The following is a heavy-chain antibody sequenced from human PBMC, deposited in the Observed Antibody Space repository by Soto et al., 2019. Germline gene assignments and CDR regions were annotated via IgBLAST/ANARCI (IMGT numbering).Heavy chain of an antibody. Sequence: QVQLVQSGAEVKKPGASVKVSCKASGYTFTSYYMHWVRQAPGQGLEWMGIINPSGGSTSYAQKFQGRGTMTRDTFTGTVYIGLSRLRSEDTAGYYWARELVVPAATYFGYWGQGTLVTVSS. CDR1: GYTFTSYY. V-gene: IGHV1-46*01. CDR3: ARELVVPAATYFGY. D-gene: IGHD2-2*01. CDR2: INPSGGST. J-gene: IGHJ4*02.